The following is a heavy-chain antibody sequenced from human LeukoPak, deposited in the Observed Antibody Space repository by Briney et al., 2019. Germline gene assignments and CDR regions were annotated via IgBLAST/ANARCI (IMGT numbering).Heavy chain of an antibody. CDR3: AKDKVQLWNYDSSGYYYD. D-gene: IGHD3-22*01. V-gene: IGHV3-33*06. J-gene: IGHJ4*02. CDR2: IGYDGTNE. CDR1: GFTFSSYG. Sequence: PGRSLRLSCAASGFTFSSYGMHWVRQAPGKGLEWVALIGYDGTNEYYADSVKGRFTISRDNSKNTLYLQMNSLRAEDTAVYYCAKDKVQLWNYDSSGYYYDWGQGTLVTVSS.